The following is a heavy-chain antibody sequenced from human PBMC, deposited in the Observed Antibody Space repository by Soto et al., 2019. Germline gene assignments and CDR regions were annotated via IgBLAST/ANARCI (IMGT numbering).Heavy chain of an antibody. CDR1: GFTFSSYA. CDR2: ISYDGSNK. V-gene: IGHV3-30-3*01. J-gene: IGHJ5*02. Sequence: QVQLVESGGGVVQPGRSLRLSCAASGFTFSSYAMHWVRQAPGKGLEWVAVISYDGSNKYYADSVKGRFTISRDNSKNTLYLQMNSLRAEDTAVYYCARDSAWWELHNWFDPWGQGTLVTVSS. D-gene: IGHD2-15*01. CDR3: ARDSAWWELHNWFDP.